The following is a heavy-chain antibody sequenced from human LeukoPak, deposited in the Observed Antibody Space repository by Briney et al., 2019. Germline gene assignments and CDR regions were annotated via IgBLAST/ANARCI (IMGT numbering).Heavy chain of an antibody. V-gene: IGHV1-2*02. Sequence: ASVKVSCNASGYTFTGYYMHWVRQAPGQGLELMGWINPNSGGTNYAQEFQGRVTMTRDTSISTAYMELSGLRSDDTAVDFCARDNNMNRGVISPDYWGQGTVVTVSS. D-gene: IGHD3-10*01. CDR2: INPNSGGT. CDR1: GYTFTGYY. J-gene: IGHJ4*02. CDR3: ARDNNMNRGVISPDY.